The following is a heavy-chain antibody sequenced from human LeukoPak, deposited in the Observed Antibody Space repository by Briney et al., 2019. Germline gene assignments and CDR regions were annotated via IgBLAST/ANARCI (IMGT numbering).Heavy chain of an antibody. D-gene: IGHD4-17*01. CDR1: GFTFSSYG. Sequence: PGGSLRLPCAASGFTFSSYGMHWVRQAPGKGLEWVADIWYDGSNKYYADSVKGRFTISRDNSKNTLYLQMNSLRAEDTAVYYCARERSDYVLSPYYYYGMDVWGKGTTVTVSS. CDR3: ARERSDYVLSPYYYYGMDV. CDR2: IWYDGSNK. V-gene: IGHV3-33*01. J-gene: IGHJ6*04.